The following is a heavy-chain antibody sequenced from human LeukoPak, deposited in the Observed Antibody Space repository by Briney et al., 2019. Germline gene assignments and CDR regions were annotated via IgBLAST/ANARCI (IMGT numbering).Heavy chain of an antibody. D-gene: IGHD5-12*01. CDR3: ARHGPTREIDY. Sequence: SETLSLTCTVSGGSISSYYWSWIRQPPGKRLEWIGYIYSSGSTNYNPSLKSRVTMSVDTSKNQFSLKLSSVTAADTAVYYCARHGPTREIDYWGQGTLVTVSS. CDR1: GGSISSYY. V-gene: IGHV4-59*08. CDR2: IYSSGST. J-gene: IGHJ4*02.